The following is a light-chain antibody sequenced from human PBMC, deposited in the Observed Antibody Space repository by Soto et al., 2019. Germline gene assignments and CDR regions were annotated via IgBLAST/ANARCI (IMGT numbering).Light chain of an antibody. CDR1: QAIRTA. V-gene: IGKV1-6*01. Sequence: AIQLTQSPSSLYASVGDRVTITCRASQAIRTALGWYQQKPGKVPKLLIYAASILQSGVPSRFSGSGSGTDFTLTISSLQPEDFATYYCQQYNTYSQTFGQGTKVDIK. CDR3: QQYNTYSQT. J-gene: IGKJ1*01. CDR2: AAS.